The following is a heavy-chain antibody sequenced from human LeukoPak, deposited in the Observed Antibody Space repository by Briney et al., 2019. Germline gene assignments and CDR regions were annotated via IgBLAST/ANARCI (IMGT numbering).Heavy chain of an antibody. CDR3: ASTHDYDILTGYRHAFDI. CDR1: GFTFSSYG. Sequence: HPGGSLRLSCAASGFTFSSYGMSWVRQAPGKGLEWVSAISGSGGSTYYADSVKGRFTISRDNSKNTLYLQMNSLRAEDTAVYYCASTHDYDILTGYRHAFDIWGQGTMVTVSS. J-gene: IGHJ3*02. V-gene: IGHV3-23*01. D-gene: IGHD3-9*01. CDR2: ISGSGGST.